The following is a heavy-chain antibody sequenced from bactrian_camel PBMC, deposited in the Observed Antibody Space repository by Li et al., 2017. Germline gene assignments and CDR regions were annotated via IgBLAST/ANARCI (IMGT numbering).Heavy chain of an antibody. Sequence: HVQLVESGGGSVQAGGSLRLSCVSSGHTDNSYCMGWFRQIPDKEREGVAGIESDGSTSYADSVKGRFTISEDNAKDTVYLQMNFLKLEDTAMYYCAADRPEYGGT. V-gene: IGHV3S53*01. CDR2: IESDGST. D-gene: IGHD6*01. CDR1: GHTDNSYC.